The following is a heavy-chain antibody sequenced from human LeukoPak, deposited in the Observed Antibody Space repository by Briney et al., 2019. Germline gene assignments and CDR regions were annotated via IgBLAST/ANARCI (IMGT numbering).Heavy chain of an antibody. V-gene: IGHV3-30-3*01. CDR3: ASRRPCSGGMCYGMDV. D-gene: IGHD2-15*01. CDR2: MSLDGSSK. J-gene: IGHJ6*02. Sequence: GGSLRLSCTPSGFTLSNYAMHWVRQAPGKGLEWVAVMSLDGSSKYNANSVKGRFTISRDTSENTLHLQMNDLRAEDTAVYYCASRRPCSGGMCYGMDVWGQGTTVTVSS. CDR1: GFTLSNYA.